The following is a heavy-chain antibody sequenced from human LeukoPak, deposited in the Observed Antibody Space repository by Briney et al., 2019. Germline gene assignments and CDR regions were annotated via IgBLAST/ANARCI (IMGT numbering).Heavy chain of an antibody. Sequence: SQTLSLTCTVSGGSISSGSYYWSWIRQPAGKGLEWIGRIYTSGSTNYNPSLKSRVTISVDTSKNQFSLKLSSVTAADTAVYYCARQGLAAALFDYWGQGTLVTVSS. V-gene: IGHV4-61*02. D-gene: IGHD6-13*01. CDR3: ARQGLAAALFDY. CDR2: IYTSGST. J-gene: IGHJ4*02. CDR1: GGSISSGSYY.